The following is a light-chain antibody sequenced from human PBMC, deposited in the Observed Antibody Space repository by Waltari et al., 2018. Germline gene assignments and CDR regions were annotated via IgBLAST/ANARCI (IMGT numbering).Light chain of an antibody. Sequence: QSALTQPPSASGSPGQSVTISFTGTSTDVGGYNYVSWYQQQTGKAPKLMIYQVGKRPSGVPYRSSGSKSGNTASLTVSGLQAEHEADYYCSSYAGSNNFVVFGGGTQLTVL. CDR3: SSYAGSNNFVV. J-gene: IGLJ3*02. CDR1: STDVGGYNY. V-gene: IGLV2-8*01. CDR2: QVG.